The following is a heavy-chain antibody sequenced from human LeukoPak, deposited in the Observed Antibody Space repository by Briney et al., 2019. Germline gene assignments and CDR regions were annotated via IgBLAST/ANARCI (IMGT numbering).Heavy chain of an antibody. CDR1: GFTFSSYA. D-gene: IGHD1-26*01. CDR2: IPYDGSNK. J-gene: IGHJ4*02. V-gene: IGHV3-30-3*01. CDR3: ATSGNYYLKY. Sequence: GGSLRLSCAASGFTFSSYAMHWVRQAPGKGLEWVAVIPYDGSNKYYADSVKGRFTISRDNAKNALSLQMNSLRDEDTAVYYCATSGNYYLKYWGQGTLVTVSS.